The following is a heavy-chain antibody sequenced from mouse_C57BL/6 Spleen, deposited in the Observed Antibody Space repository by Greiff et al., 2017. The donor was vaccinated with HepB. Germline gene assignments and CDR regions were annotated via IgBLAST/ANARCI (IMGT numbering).Heavy chain of an antibody. CDR1: GFTFSDYY. V-gene: IGHV5-12*01. J-gene: IGHJ2*01. CDR3: ARGWLPLFDY. CDR2: ISNGGGST. Sequence: VQLQESGGGLVQPGGSLKLSCAASGFTFSDYYMYWVRQTPEKRLEWVAYISNGGGSTYYPDTVKGRFTISRDNAKNTLYLQMSRLKSEDTAMYYCARGWLPLFDYWGQGTTLTVSS. D-gene: IGHD2-3*01.